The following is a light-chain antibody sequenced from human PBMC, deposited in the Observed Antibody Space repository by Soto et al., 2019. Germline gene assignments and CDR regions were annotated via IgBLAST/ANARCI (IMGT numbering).Light chain of an antibody. J-gene: IGKJ5*01. CDR3: QQYDDLPIT. CDR1: QDIGSV. CDR2: DAS. Sequence: IRMTQSPSSLSASIVDTVTITFRASQDIGSVLAWYQQKPGTAPKVLIYDASNLHPGVPSRFRGSGSGTEFSFNITSLQPEDVATYYCQQYDDLPITFGQGTRLEIK. V-gene: IGKV1-33*01.